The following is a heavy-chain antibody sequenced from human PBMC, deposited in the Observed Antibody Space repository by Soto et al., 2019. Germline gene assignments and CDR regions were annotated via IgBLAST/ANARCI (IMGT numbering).Heavy chain of an antibody. CDR2: IYDSGIT. J-gene: IGHJ3*01. Sequence: QVQLQESGPGLVKPSQTLSLDCTFSGGSVGSGEYYYSWIRQPPGKGLEWIGYIYDSGITNYTPSLKGRVNMSLDRSNNQVSLKLSYVTAADTAVYFCARDVAHGYTENVWGQGTMVTVSS. CDR1: GGSVGSGEYY. V-gene: IGHV4-30-4*01. CDR3: ARDVAHGYTENV. D-gene: IGHD5-18*01.